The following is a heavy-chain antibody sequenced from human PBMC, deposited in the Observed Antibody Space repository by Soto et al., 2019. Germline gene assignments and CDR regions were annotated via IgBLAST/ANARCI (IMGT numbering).Heavy chain of an antibody. J-gene: IGHJ5*02. CDR3: ARDTYGSGSSFDP. V-gene: IGHV3-33*01. D-gene: IGHD3-10*01. CDR1: GFTFSSYG. CDR2: IWYDGSNK. Sequence: GGSLRLAXAASGFTFSSYGMHWVRQAPGKGLEWVAVIWYDGSNKYYADSVKGRFTISRDNSKNTLYLQMNSLRAEDTAVYYCARDTYGSGSSFDPWGQGTLVTVSS.